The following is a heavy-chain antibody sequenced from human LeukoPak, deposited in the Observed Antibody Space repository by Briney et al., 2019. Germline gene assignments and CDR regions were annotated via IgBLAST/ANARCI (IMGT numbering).Heavy chain of an antibody. Sequence: SETLSLTCTVSGGSISSSSYYWGWIRQPPGKGLEWIGSIYYSGSTYYNPSLKSRVTISVDTSKNQFSLKLSSVTAADTAVYYCARGYSSSWYFDYWGQGTLVTVSS. CDR1: GGSISSSSYY. J-gene: IGHJ4*02. CDR3: ARGYSSSWYFDY. CDR2: IYYSGST. V-gene: IGHV4-39*07. D-gene: IGHD6-13*01.